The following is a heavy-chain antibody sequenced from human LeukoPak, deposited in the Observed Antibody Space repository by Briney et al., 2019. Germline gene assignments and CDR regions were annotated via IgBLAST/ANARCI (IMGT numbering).Heavy chain of an antibody. CDR1: GLTFSRYN. J-gene: IGHJ4*02. CDR3: ASGTVGNYALDY. D-gene: IGHD1-7*01. Sequence: GGSLTLSCAASGLTFSRYNMNWVRQAPGKGLEWVSSIGTSSNNIYYTDSVKGRFTISRDSAKNSLYLQVDSLRVEDTAVYFCASGTVGNYALDYWGQGTLVTVSS. CDR2: IGTSSNNI. V-gene: IGHV3-21*01.